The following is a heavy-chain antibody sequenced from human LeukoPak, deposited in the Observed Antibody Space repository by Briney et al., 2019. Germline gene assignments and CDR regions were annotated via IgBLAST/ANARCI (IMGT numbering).Heavy chain of an antibody. J-gene: IGHJ4*02. V-gene: IGHV3-11*04. CDR3: ARGVVDIVLMVYATSFDY. CDR1: GFTFDDCA. D-gene: IGHD2-8*01. Sequence: GGSLRLSCAASGFTFDDCAMHWVRQAPGKGLEWVSYISSSGSTIYYADSVKGRFTISRDNAKNSLYLQMNSLRAEDTAVYYCARGVVDIVLMVYATSFDYWGQGTLVTVSS. CDR2: ISSSGSTI.